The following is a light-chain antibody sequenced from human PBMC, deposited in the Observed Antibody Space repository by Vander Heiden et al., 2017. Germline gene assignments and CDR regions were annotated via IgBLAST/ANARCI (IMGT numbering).Light chain of an antibody. Sequence: DIQMTQPPSSLSASVGDRVTITCRASQDISHYLAWFQQKPGKAPKSLIYGATSLQSGVPSKFNGSGSGTEFTLTISSLQPEDFATYYCQQYDRYPLTFGQGTRLEIK. CDR1: QDISHY. CDR3: QQYDRYPLT. CDR2: GAT. V-gene: IGKV1-16*02. J-gene: IGKJ5*01.